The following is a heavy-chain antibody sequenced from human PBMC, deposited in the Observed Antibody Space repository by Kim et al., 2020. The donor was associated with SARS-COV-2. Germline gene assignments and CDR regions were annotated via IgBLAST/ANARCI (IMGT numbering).Heavy chain of an antibody. CDR1: GFTFSSYA. D-gene: IGHD3-22*01. V-gene: IGHV3-23*01. CDR3: AKAGYDSSGYYYDGFDY. Sequence: GGSLRLSCAASGFTFSSYAMSWVRQAPGKGLEWVSAISGSGGSTYYADSVKGRFTISRDNSKNTLYLQMNSLRAEDTAVYYCAKAGYDSSGYYYDGFDYWGQGTLVTVSS. J-gene: IGHJ4*02. CDR2: ISGSGGST.